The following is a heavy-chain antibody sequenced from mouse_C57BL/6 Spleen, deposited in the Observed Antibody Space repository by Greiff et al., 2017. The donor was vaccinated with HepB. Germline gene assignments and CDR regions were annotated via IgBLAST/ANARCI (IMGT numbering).Heavy chain of an antibody. Sequence: QVQLQQPGAELVMPGASVKLSCKASGYTFTSYWMHWVKQRPGQGLEWIGEIDPSDSYTNYNQKLKGKSTLTVDKSSSTAYMQLSSLTSEDSAVYYCASGTPGTRAWFAYWGQGTLVTVSA. J-gene: IGHJ3*01. V-gene: IGHV1-69*01. CDR3: ASGTPGTRAWFAY. CDR2: IDPSDSYT. D-gene: IGHD4-1*01. CDR1: GYTFTSYW.